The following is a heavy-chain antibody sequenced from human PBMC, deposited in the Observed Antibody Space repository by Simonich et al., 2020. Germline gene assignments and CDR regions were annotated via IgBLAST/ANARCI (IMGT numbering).Heavy chain of an antibody. D-gene: IGHD3-22*01. J-gene: IGHJ3*02. V-gene: IGHV3-23*01. Sequence: GGGLVQPGGSLRLSCAASGFTFSSYAMSWVRQAPGKGLEWVSDISVNGGSTYYADSVKGRFTISRDNSKNTLYLQMNSLRAEDKAVSYCAKDLGERITMIVVVIDAFDIWGQGTMVTVSS. CDR2: ISVNGGST. CDR1: GFTFSSYA. CDR3: AKDLGERITMIVVVIDAFDI.